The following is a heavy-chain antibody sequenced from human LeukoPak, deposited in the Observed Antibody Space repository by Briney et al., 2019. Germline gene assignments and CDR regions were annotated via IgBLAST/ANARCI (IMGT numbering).Heavy chain of an antibody. CDR2: IWYDGSNK. CDR1: GFTFSSYG. CDR3: AREFYGGNAYAFDI. J-gene: IGHJ3*02. V-gene: IGHV3-30*19. D-gene: IGHD4-17*01. Sequence: GGSLRLSCAASGFTFSSYGMQWVRQAPGKGLEWVEVIWYDGSNKYYADSVKGRFTISRDNSKNTLYLQMNSLRAEDTAVYYCAREFYGGNAYAFDIWGQGTMVTVSS.